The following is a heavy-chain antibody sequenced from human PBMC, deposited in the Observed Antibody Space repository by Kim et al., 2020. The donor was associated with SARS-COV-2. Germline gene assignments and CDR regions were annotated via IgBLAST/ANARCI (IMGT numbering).Heavy chain of an antibody. D-gene: IGHD6-19*01. CDR2: MNPNSGNT. Sequence: VSVKVSCKASGYTFTSYDINWVRQATGQGLEWMGWMNPNSGNTGYAQKFQGRVTMTRNTSISTAYMELSSLRSEDTAVYYCARGVRRQWLVRGFSYYFDYWGQGTLVTVSS. V-gene: IGHV1-8*01. CDR3: ARGVRRQWLVRGFSYYFDY. J-gene: IGHJ4*02. CDR1: GYTFTSYD.